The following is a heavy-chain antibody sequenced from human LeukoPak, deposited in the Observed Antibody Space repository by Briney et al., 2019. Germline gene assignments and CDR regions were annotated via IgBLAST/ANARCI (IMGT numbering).Heavy chain of an antibody. D-gene: IGHD3-22*01. V-gene: IGHV3-21*01. CDR1: GFTFSSYS. Sequence: GGSLRLSCAASGFTFSSYSMDWVRQAPGKGLEWVSSISSSSSYIYYADSVKGRFTISRDNAKNTLYLQMNSLRAEYTAVYYCARDIPQTDNYCDSSGRFAFDIWGQGTMVTVSS. CDR2: ISSSSSYI. CDR3: ARDIPQTDNYCDSSGRFAFDI. J-gene: IGHJ3*02.